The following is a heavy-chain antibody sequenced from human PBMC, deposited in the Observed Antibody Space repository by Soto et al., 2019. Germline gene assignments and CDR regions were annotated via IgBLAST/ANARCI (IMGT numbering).Heavy chain of an antibody. V-gene: IGHV1-69*13. J-gene: IGHJ4*02. CDR3: LRGVGNGGDYDPDYDY. CDR2: ILPISRTT. CDR1: GGPFSTYV. D-gene: IGHD4-17*01. Sequence: ASVKVSCKAYGGPFSTYVFNWVRQAPEQGLEWLGGILPISRTTNYAQKFQGRVTLTADESTSTAYMELRSLRSEDTAVYFCLRGVGNGGDYDPDYDYWGQGTLVTVSS.